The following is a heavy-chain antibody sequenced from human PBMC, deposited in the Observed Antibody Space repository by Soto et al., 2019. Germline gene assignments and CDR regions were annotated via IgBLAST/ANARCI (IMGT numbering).Heavy chain of an antibody. CDR1: GYTFSNYG. V-gene: IGHV1-18*01. D-gene: IGHD4-17*01. Sequence: ASVKVSCKASGYTFSNYGISWVRQAPGQGLEWMGWISTYNGNTNFARKLQGRVTLTTDTFTSTAYMELRSLRSDDTAVYYCARDSDYIIDYWGQGTQVTVPQ. CDR2: ISTYNGNT. CDR3: ARDSDYIIDY. J-gene: IGHJ4*02.